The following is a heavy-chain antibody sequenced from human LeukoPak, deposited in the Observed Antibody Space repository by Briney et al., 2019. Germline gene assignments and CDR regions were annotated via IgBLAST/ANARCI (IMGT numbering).Heavy chain of an antibody. CDR2: INHSGST. J-gene: IGHJ5*02. CDR3: ARGKSGSSWTRWFDP. Sequence: SETLSLTCAVYGGSFSGYYWSWIRQPPGKGLEWIGEINHSGSTNYNPSLKSRVTISVDTSKNQFSLKLSSVTAADTAVYYCARGKSGSSWTRWFDPWGQGTLVTVSP. V-gene: IGHV4-34*01. CDR1: GGSFSGYY. D-gene: IGHD6-13*01.